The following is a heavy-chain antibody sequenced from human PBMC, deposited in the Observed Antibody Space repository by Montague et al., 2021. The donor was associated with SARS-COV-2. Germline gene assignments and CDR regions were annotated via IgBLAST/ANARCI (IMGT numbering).Heavy chain of an antibody. V-gene: IGHV3-30-3*01. J-gene: IGHJ3*02. Sequence: SLRLSCAASGFTFSSYAMHWVRQAPGKGLGWGAVISYDGSNKYYADSVKGRFTVSRDNSKNTLYLQMNSLRAEDTAVYYCARAAQKQYVLLWFGELLHDAFDIWGQGTMVTVSS. CDR1: GFTFSSYA. D-gene: IGHD3-10*01. CDR3: ARAAQKQYVLLWFGELLHDAFDI. CDR2: ISYDGSNK.